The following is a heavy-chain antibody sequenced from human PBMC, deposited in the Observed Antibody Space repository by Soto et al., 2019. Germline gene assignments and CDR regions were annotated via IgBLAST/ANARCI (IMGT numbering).Heavy chain of an antibody. CDR1: GFTFSDFW. V-gene: IGHV3-7*01. CDR2: IKGDGSEK. J-gene: IGHJ6*02. Sequence: GGSLRLSFEASGFTFSDFWMSWVRQAPGKGLEWVANIKGDGSEKRYVDSVRGRFTISRDNAKNSVYLQMNSLRADDTALYYCGRDEVRNGVGVWGQGTTVTVSS. CDR3: GRDEVRNGVGV.